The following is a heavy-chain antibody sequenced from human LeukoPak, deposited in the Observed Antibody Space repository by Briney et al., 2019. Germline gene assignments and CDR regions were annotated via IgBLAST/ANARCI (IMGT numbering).Heavy chain of an antibody. CDR2: ISSSGNTT. J-gene: IGHJ4*02. D-gene: IGHD2-15*01. Sequence: PGGSLRLSCSTSGFTFSDSYMSWIRQAPGKGLEWISYISSSGNTTHHADSVKGRFTISRDNAKNSLFLQMNSLRAEDTAVYYCAREGCSGGICYSVFDYWGQGTLVTVSS. CDR3: AREGCSGGICYSVFDY. CDR1: GFTFSDSY. V-gene: IGHV3-11*04.